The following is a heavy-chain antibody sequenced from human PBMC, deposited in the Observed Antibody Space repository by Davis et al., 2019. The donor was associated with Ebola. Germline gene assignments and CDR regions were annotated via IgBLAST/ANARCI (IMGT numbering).Heavy chain of an antibody. D-gene: IGHD3-16*01. CDR3: AKAPSSYYDYVWGGYLDY. Sequence: PGGSLRLSCAASGFTFSSYAMSWVRQAPGKGLEWVSAISGSGGSTYYADSVKGRFTISRDNSKTTLYLQMNSLRAEDTAVYYCAKAPSSYYDYVWGGYLDYWGQGTLVTVSS. CDR2: ISGSGGST. CDR1: GFTFSSYA. J-gene: IGHJ4*02. V-gene: IGHV3-23*01.